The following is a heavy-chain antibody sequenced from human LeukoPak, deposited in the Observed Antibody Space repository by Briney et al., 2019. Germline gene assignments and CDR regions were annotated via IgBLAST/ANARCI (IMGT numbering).Heavy chain of an antibody. CDR3: AKDPLPEGYSSSWYVGVVDY. D-gene: IGHD6-13*01. CDR1: GFTFSSYA. V-gene: IGHV3-23*01. Sequence: PGGSLRLSCAASGFTFSSYAMSWVRQAPGKGLEWVSAISGSGGSTYYADSVKGRFTISRDNSKNTLYLQMNSLRAEDTAVYYCAKDPLPEGYSSSWYVGVVDYWGQGTLVTVSS. J-gene: IGHJ4*02. CDR2: ISGSGGST.